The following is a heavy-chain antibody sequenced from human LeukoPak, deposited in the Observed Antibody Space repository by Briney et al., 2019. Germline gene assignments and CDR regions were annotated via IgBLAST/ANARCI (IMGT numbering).Heavy chain of an antibody. D-gene: IGHD6-25*01. Sequence: GGSLRLSCAASGFTFSSYDMLWVRQATGKGLEWVSAIGTAGDPYYPDSVKGRFTISRENAKNSLYLQMNNLRAGDTAVYYCARAGAAWYFDLWGRGTLVTVSS. CDR1: GFTFSSYD. V-gene: IGHV3-13*05. CDR2: IGTAGDP. CDR3: ARAGAAWYFDL. J-gene: IGHJ2*01.